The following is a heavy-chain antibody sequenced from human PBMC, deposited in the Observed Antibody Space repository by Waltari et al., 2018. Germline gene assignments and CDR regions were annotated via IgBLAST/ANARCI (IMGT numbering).Heavy chain of an antibody. CDR2: ISGIGGST. J-gene: IGHJ4*02. CDR1: GFTFSSYA. V-gene: IGHV3-23*01. CDR3: AKGGGDGYNPPDY. D-gene: IGHD2-21*01. Sequence: EVQLLESGGGLVQPGGSLRLSCAASGFTFSSYAMSWVRQAPGKGLEWVSAISGIGGSTYYADSVKGRFTISRDNSKNTLYLQMNSLRAEDTAVYYCAKGGGDGYNPPDYWGQGTLVTVSS.